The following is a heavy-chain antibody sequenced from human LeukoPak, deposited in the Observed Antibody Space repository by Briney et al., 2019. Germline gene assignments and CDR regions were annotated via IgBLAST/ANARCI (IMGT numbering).Heavy chain of an antibody. V-gene: IGHV3-33*06. CDR3: AKAYDSSGYYLGLDDY. Sequence: GGSLRLSCAASGFTFSSYGMHWVRQAPGKGLEGVAVIWYDGSNKYYADSVKGRFTISRDNSKNTLYLQMNSLRAEDTAVYYCAKAYDSSGYYLGLDDYWGQGTLVTVSS. J-gene: IGHJ4*02. D-gene: IGHD3-22*01. CDR2: IWYDGSNK. CDR1: GFTFSSYG.